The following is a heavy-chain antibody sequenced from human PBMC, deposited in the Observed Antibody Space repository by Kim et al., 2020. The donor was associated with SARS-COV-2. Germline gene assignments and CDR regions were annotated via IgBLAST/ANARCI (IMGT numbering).Heavy chain of an antibody. V-gene: IGHV4-31*02. Sequence: YYHPSLQSRVTISVDTAKNQFSLKLSSVTAADTAVYYCARAGPYEDAFDIWGQGTMVTVSS. CDR3: ARAGPYEDAFDI. J-gene: IGHJ3*02. D-gene: IGHD3-16*01.